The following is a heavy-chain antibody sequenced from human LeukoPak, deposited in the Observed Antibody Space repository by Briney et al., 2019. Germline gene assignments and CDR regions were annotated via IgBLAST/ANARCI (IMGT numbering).Heavy chain of an antibody. Sequence: ASVKVSCKASGYTFTGYYMHWVRQAPGQGLEWMGWINTNSGGTSYAKKFQGRVTMTRDTSISTAYMELSRLRSDDTAVYYCARDQGGSYNEYFQHWGQGTLVSVSS. CDR3: ARDQGGSYNEYFQH. CDR1: GYTFTGYY. J-gene: IGHJ1*01. CDR2: INTNSGGT. D-gene: IGHD1-26*01. V-gene: IGHV1-2*02.